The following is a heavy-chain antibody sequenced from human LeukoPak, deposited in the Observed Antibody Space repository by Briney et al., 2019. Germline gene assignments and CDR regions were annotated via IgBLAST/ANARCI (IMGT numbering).Heavy chain of an antibody. V-gene: IGHV3-21*01. CDR2: ISSGSSYI. D-gene: IGHD4-17*01. Sequence: GGSLRLSCAAPGFTFSTYGINWVRQAPGKGLEWVSSISSGSSYIYYADSVKGRFTISRDNAKNSLYLQMNSLRADDTAVYYCARVYGDYGRGHFDYWGQGTLVTVSS. CDR1: GFTFSTYG. CDR3: ARVYGDYGRGHFDY. J-gene: IGHJ4*02.